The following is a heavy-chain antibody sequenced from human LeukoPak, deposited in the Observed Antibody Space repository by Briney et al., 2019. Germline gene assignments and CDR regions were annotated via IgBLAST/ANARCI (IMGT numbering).Heavy chain of an antibody. V-gene: IGHV3-21*01. CDR2: ISSSSSYI. CDR3: ARDESSGKQDYYYYYYMDV. Sequence: GGSLRLSCAASGFTFSSYSMNWVRQAPGKGLEWVSSISSSSSYIYYADSVKGRFTISRDNAKNSLYLQMNSLRAEDTAAYYCARDESSGKQDYYYYYYMDVWGKGTTVTVSS. D-gene: IGHD3-22*01. CDR1: GFTFSSYS. J-gene: IGHJ6*03.